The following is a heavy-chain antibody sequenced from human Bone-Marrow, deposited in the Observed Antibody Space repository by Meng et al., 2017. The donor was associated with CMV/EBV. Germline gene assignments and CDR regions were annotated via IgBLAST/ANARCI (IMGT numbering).Heavy chain of an antibody. J-gene: IGHJ4*02. V-gene: IGHV3-30*19. D-gene: IGHD3-16*01. Sequence: GESLKISCAASGFTFSSYGMHWVRQVPGKGLEWVAVISNDGSNKYYGDSVKGRFTISRDNSKNTLYLQMNSLRAEDTAVYYCARDWRGGVPTDWGQGTLVTVSS. CDR1: GFTFSSYG. CDR3: ARDWRGGVPTD. CDR2: ISNDGSNK.